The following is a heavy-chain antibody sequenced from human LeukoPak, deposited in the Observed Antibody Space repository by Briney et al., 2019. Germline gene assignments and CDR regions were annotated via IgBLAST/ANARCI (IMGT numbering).Heavy chain of an antibody. Sequence: GGSLRLSCAASGFTFRRYEMNWVRQAPGKGLEWVPYIASSGSTIYYADSVKGRFTISGDNAKNSLYLQMNSLRAEDTAVYYCARANYYDISGYDYWGQGTLVTVSS. V-gene: IGHV3-48*03. CDR3: ARANYYDISGYDY. D-gene: IGHD3-22*01. CDR2: IASSGSTI. J-gene: IGHJ4*02. CDR1: GFTFRRYE.